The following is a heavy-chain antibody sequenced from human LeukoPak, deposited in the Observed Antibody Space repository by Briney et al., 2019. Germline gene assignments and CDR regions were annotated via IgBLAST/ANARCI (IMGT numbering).Heavy chain of an antibody. CDR1: GGTFSSYA. D-gene: IGHD3-22*01. CDR3: ARPQTYYYDSSGYVR. CDR2: IIPIFGTA. Sequence: SVKLSCTASGGTFSSYAISRVRQAPGQGLEWMGRIIPIFGTATYAKKFQGRVTITTDESTSTAYMELSSLRSEHTAVYYCARPQTYYYDSSGYVRWGQGTLVTVSS. J-gene: IGHJ4*02. V-gene: IGHV1-69*05.